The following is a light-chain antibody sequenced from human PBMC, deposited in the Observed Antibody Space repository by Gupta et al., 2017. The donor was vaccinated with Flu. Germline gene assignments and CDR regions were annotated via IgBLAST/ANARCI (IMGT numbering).Light chain of an antibody. V-gene: IGLV2-14*01. J-gene: IGLJ3*02. CDR1: SSVVGCYNY. Sequence: INYSCTVTSSVVGCYNYYCWHHQPSADAHRLIVYEVRLRSSGVASRFSGNKVGNTASLTISGLPSEDAAKYYFSSDTSNSNWVFGGGTWLTVL. CDR2: EVR. CDR3: SSDTSNSNWV.